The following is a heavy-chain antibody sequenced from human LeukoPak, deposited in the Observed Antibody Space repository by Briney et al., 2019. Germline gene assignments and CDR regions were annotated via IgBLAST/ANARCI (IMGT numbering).Heavy chain of an antibody. CDR1: GFSFSSYS. J-gene: IGHJ4*02. V-gene: IGHV3-21*06. D-gene: IGHD3-22*01. CDR3: ARGGPGYDASGYYWGLDY. Sequence: GGSQRLSCLSSGFSFSSYSMNWVRQAPGKGLEWVASFSSDGTHTAYGESVRGRFTISRDNAKNSVHLQMNSLRVEDTALYYCARGGPGYDASGYYWGLDYWGQGTLVTVSS. CDR2: FSSDGTHT.